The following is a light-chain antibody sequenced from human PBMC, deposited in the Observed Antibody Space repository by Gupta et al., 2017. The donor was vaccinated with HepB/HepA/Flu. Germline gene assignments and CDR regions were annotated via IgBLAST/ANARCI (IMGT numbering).Light chain of an antibody. CDR2: DVS. V-gene: IGLV2-14*03. CDR3: NSYTSSSTLDYV. J-gene: IGLJ1*01. Sequence: QSALTQPASVSGSPGQSITISCTGTSNDVGAYTYVSWYQQQPGKAPKLMIYDVSNRPSGVSNRFSGSKSGNTASLTISGLQADDEADYYCNSYTSSSTLDYVFGTGTKVTVL. CDR1: SNDVGAYTY.